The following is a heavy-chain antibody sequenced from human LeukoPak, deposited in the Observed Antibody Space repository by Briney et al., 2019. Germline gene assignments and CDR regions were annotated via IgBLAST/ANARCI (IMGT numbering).Heavy chain of an antibody. CDR3: ARVGCSGGTCYDY. Sequence: PGGSLRLSSAASGFTFSSYTMYWVRQAPGKGLEWVSFISSGSNYIYYIDSVKGRFTISRDNAKNSLYLQMNSLRVEDTAIYYCARVGCSGGTCYDYWGQGTLVTVSS. CDR1: GFTFSSYT. V-gene: IGHV3-21*01. CDR2: ISSGSNYI. D-gene: IGHD2-15*01. J-gene: IGHJ4*02.